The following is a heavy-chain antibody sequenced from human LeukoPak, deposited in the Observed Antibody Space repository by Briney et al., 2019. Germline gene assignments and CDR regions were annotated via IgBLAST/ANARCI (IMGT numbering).Heavy chain of an antibody. J-gene: IGHJ5*02. CDR1: GYTFTSYD. CDR3: ASGASYYGWFDP. V-gene: IGHV1-8*01. Sequence: ASVKVSCKASGYTFTSYDINWVRQAAGQGLEWMGWMNPNSGNTGYAQKFQGRVTMTRNTSISTAYMELSSLRSEDTAVYYCASGASYYGWFDPWGQGTLVTVSS. CDR2: MNPNSGNT. D-gene: IGHD1-26*01.